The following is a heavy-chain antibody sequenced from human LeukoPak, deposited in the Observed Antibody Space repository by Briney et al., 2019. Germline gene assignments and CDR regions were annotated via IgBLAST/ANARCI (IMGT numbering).Heavy chain of an antibody. J-gene: IGHJ4*02. D-gene: IGHD2-21*02. CDR1: GYTLSNYG. V-gene: IGHV1-18*04. CDR3: ASNPRGDSWTFDY. Sequence: ASVKVSCKASGYTLSNYGVNWVRQAPGQGLEWMGWISTYNGNTNYAQILQGRVTMTTDTSTSTVYMELRSLRSDDTAVYYCASNPRGDSWTFDYWGQGTLVTVSS. CDR2: ISTYNGNT.